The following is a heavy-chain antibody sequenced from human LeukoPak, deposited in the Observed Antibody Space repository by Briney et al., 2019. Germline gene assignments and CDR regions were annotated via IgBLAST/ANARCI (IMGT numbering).Heavy chain of an antibody. D-gene: IGHD6-13*01. CDR3: ARGPRIAAAGQNYYYYGMDV. J-gene: IGHJ6*02. CDR2: INHSGST. Sequence: KPSETLSLTCAVYGGSFSSYYWSWIRQPPGKGLEWIGEINHSGSTNYNPSLKSRVTISVDTSKNQFSLKVSSVTAADTAVYYCARGPRIAAAGQNYYYYGMDVWGQGTTVTVSS. CDR1: GGSFSSYY. V-gene: IGHV4-34*01.